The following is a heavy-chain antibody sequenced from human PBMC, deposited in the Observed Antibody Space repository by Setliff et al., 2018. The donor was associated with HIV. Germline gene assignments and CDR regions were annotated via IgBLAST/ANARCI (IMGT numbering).Heavy chain of an antibody. Sequence: GASVKVSCKASGYTFSNYDINWVRQATGQGLEWLGWMNPKNGHTTYAQKCQGRVTMTRDTSITTAYMELSRLTSDDTALYYCARDLSSGWHHYYYMDVWGKGTTVTVSS. J-gene: IGHJ6*03. V-gene: IGHV1-2*02. CDR3: ARDLSSGWHHYYYMDV. CDR1: GYTFSNYD. CDR2: MNPKNGHT. D-gene: IGHD6-19*01.